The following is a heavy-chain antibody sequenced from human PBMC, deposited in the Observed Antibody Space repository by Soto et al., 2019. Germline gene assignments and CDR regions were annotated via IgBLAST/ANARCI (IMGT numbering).Heavy chain of an antibody. CDR1: GFTFSSYA. CDR2: ISYDGSNK. V-gene: IGHV3-30-3*01. J-gene: IGHJ4*02. CDR3: ASGSSSWYRGDYFDY. Sequence: QVQLVESGGGVVQPGRSLRLSCAASGFTFSSYAMHWVRQAPGKGLEWVAVISYDGSNKYYADSVKGRFTISRDNSKNTLYLQMNSLRGEDKAVYYCASGSSSWYRGDYFDYWGQGTLVTVSS. D-gene: IGHD6-13*01.